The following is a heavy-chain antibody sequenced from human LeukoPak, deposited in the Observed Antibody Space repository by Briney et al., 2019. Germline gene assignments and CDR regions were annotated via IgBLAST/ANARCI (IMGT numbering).Heavy chain of an antibody. CDR2: ISYDGSNK. V-gene: IGHV3-30*18. CDR1: GFTFRSYG. D-gene: IGHD4-23*01. Sequence: GGSLRLSCAASGFTFRSYGMHWVRQAPGKGVEWVAVISYDGSNKHYVESVKGRFSISRDNSKNTVYLQMNSLRAEDTAVYYCAKDRRTTVDPYYYGMDVWGQGTTVTVSS. J-gene: IGHJ6*02. CDR3: AKDRRTTVDPYYYGMDV.